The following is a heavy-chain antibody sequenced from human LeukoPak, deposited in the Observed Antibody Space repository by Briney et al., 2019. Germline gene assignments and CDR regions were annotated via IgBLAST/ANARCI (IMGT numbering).Heavy chain of an antibody. D-gene: IGHD3-22*01. V-gene: IGHV3-48*04. CDR1: GFTFSSYS. CDR2: ISSSSSTI. CDR3: ARDLSGYYYGLDY. Sequence: PGGSLRLSCAASGFTFSSYSMNWVRQAPGKGLEWVSYISSSSSTIYYADSVKGRFTISRDNAKNSLYLQMNSLRAEDTAVYYCARDLSGYYYGLDYWGQGTLVTVSS. J-gene: IGHJ4*02.